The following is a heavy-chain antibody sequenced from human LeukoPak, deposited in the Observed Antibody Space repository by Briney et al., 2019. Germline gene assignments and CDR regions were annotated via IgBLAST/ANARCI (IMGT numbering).Heavy chain of an antibody. J-gene: IGHJ3*02. D-gene: IGHD4-23*01. CDR1: GFTFSNYW. CDR3: AREVGGNLGDAFDI. CDR2: INSDGSTA. V-gene: IGHV3-74*03. Sequence: GGSLRLSCAASGFTFSNYWMHWVRQAPGKGLVWVSRINSDGSTATYADSVKGRFTTSRDNAKKTLYVQMNSLRAEDTAVYYCAREVGGNLGDAFDIWGQGSMVTVSS.